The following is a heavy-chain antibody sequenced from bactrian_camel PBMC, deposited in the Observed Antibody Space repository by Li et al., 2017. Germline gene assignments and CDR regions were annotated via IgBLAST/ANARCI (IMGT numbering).Heavy chain of an antibody. CDR3: AKEGEREPGYNEHGADFPV. CDR1: GFTFSHHA. V-gene: IGHV3S42*01. D-gene: IGHD1*01. Sequence: VQLVESGGGLVQPGGSLRLSCAASGFTFSHHAMNWVRQAPGKGLEWVSTIYTADGRTNSADSVKGRFTMSRDNAKNMLYLQLTSLNTEDTAMYYCAKEGEREPGYNEHGADFPVWGQGTQVTVS. CDR2: IYTADGRT. J-gene: IGHJ6*01.